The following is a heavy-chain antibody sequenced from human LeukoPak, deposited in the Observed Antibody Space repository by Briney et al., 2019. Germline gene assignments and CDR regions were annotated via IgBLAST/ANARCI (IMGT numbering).Heavy chain of an antibody. Sequence: GGSLRLSCTASGFIFSDYSMNWVRQAPGKGLEWVPSIDSTSTYIYYADSLKGRFTISRDNAKNLLYLQMNSLRAEDTAVYYCAEGSETFAYWGQGTLVSVSS. CDR1: GFIFSDYS. D-gene: IGHD3-10*01. CDR2: IDSTSTYI. CDR3: AEGSETFAY. J-gene: IGHJ4*02. V-gene: IGHV3-21*01.